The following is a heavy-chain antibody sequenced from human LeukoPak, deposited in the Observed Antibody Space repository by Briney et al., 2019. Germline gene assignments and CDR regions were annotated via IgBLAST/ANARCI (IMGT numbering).Heavy chain of an antibody. CDR1: GFTFSSYA. J-gene: IGHJ4*02. CDR2: ISGSGGSK. CDR3: ACMVRGAMWYFDY. V-gene: IGHV3-23*01. Sequence: GGSLRLSCAASGFTFSSYAMNWVRQAPGKGLEWVSTISGSGGSKHYADSVKGRFTISRDNSKNTLYLQMNSLRAEDTAVYYCACMVRGAMWYFDYWGQGTLVTVSS. D-gene: IGHD3-10*01.